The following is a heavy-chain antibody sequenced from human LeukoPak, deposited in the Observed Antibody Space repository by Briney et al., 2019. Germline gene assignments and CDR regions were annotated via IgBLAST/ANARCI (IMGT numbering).Heavy chain of an antibody. V-gene: IGHV3-9*03. CDR3: AKEEPVGAFDI. Sequence: GRSLRLSCAASGFTFDDYAMHWVRQAPGKGLEWVSGISWNSGGIGYADSVKGRFTISRDNAKNSLYLQMNSLRAEDMALYYCAKEEPVGAFDIWGQGTMVTVSS. CDR2: ISWNSGGI. D-gene: IGHD1-14*01. CDR1: GFTFDDYA. J-gene: IGHJ3*02.